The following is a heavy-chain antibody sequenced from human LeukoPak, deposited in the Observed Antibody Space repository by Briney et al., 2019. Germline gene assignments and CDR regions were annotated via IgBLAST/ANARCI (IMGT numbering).Heavy chain of an antibody. Sequence: SETLSLTCTVAAGSVSAYYCNWIRQPPGKGLEWIGYIYRTGITSYNPSLKSRVNISIDTSKNQFSLNLNSVTAADTAVYYCARAPSDWGATNWFDPWGQGTLVTVSS. J-gene: IGHJ5*02. CDR3: ARAPSDWGATNWFDP. CDR1: AGSVSAYY. V-gene: IGHV4-59*02. CDR2: IYRTGIT. D-gene: IGHD1-26*01.